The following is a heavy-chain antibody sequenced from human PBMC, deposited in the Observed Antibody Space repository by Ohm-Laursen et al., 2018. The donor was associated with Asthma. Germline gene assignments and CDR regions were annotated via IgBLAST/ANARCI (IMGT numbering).Heavy chain of an antibody. CDR1: GFTFSSYA. Sequence: SLRLSCSASGFTFSSYAMHWVRQAPGKGLEWVAVISYDGSNKYYADSVKGRFTISRDNSKNTLYLQMNSLRAEDTAVYYCARDGRYCSGGSCYSVGFDYWGQGTLVTVSS. J-gene: IGHJ4*02. CDR3: ARDGRYCSGGSCYSVGFDY. CDR2: ISYDGSNK. D-gene: IGHD2-15*01. V-gene: IGHV3-30-3*01.